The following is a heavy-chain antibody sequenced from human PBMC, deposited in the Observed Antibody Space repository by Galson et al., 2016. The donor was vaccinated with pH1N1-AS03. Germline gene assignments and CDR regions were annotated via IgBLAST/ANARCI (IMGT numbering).Heavy chain of an antibody. J-gene: IGHJ4*02. V-gene: IGHV3-23*01. CDR3: VKDGVERAAAGFAYFDY. Sequence: LRLSCAASGFTFSNYVMSWVRQAPGKGLEWVSTISGSGGHTYYAGSVSGRFTISRDYSKNTLYLQMNSLRAEDTAVYYCVKDGVERAAAGFAYFDYWGQGTLVTVSS. CDR2: ISGSGGHT. CDR1: GFTFSNYV. D-gene: IGHD6-13*01.